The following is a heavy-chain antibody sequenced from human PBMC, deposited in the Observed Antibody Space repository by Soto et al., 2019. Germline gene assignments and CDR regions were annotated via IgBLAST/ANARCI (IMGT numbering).Heavy chain of an antibody. V-gene: IGHV4-30-2*01. J-gene: IGHJ6*02. Sequence: PSETLSLTCTVSGGSITSGGYSWTWIRQPPGKGLEWIGYTYQSGSAYYNPSLKSRVTISVDRSKNQFSLSLTSVTAADTAVYYCARDYYGMDVWGQGTTVTVSS. CDR1: GGSITSGGYS. CDR2: TYQSGSA. CDR3: ARDYYGMDV.